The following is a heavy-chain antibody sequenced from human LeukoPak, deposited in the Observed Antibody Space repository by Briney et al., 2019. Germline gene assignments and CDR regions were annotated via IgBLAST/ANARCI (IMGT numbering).Heavy chain of an antibody. V-gene: IGHV4-34*01. CDR2: INHSGST. CDR1: GVSFSGYY. CDR3: ARETISTPLRFLGPPHYYYGMDV. Sequence: SETLSLTCAVYGVSFSGYYWSWIRQPPGKGLEWIGEINHSGSTNYNPSLKSRVTISVDTSKNQFSLKLSSVTAADTAVYYCARETISTPLRFLGPPHYYYGMDVWGQGTTVTVSS. J-gene: IGHJ6*02. D-gene: IGHD3-3*01.